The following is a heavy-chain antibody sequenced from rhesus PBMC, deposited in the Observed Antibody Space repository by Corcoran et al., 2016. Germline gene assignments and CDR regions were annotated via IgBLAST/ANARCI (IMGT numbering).Heavy chain of an antibody. CDR2: INGNRGSP. Sequence: QVQLQEWGPGLGKPWKTLSPTCAVSGGSFGVTGWSWTRQSPGKGLEWMGGINGNRGSPTYNPSRTSRVTISKDASKNQFSLKLSPVTAADTAVYYCARYALPGIAADWGQGVLVTVSS. CDR1: GGSFGVTG. CDR3: ARYALPGIAAD. J-gene: IGHJ4*01. D-gene: IGHD6-13*01. V-gene: IGHV4-80*01.